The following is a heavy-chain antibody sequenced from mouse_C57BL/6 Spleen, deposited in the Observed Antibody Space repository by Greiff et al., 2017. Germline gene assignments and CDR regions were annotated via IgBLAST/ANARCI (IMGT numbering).Heavy chain of an antibody. CDR3: AREGIYYDYDGRYFDV. CDR1: GYTFTDYN. D-gene: IGHD2-4*01. Sequence: EVQLQQSGPELVKPGASVKIPCKASGYTFTDYNMDWVKQSHGKSLEWIGDINPNNGGTIYNQKFKGKATLTVDKSSSTAYMELRSLTSEDTAVYYCAREGIYYDYDGRYFDVWGTGTTVTVSS. V-gene: IGHV1-18*01. J-gene: IGHJ1*03. CDR2: INPNNGGT.